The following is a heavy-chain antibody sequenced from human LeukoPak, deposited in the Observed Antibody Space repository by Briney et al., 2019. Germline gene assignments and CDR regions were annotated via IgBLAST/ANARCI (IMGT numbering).Heavy chain of an antibody. CDR1: GFPFSSFE. J-gene: IGHJ4*02. D-gene: IGHD4-17*01. CDR3: AKDISGYGDYVY. CDR2: ISDSGGTT. Sequence: GGSLRLSCAASGFPFSSFEMNWVRQAPGKGLEWVSYISDSGGTTYYADSVEGRFTISRDNSKNSLYLQMNSLRTEDTALYYCAKDISGYGDYVYWGQGTLVTVSS. V-gene: IGHV3-48*03.